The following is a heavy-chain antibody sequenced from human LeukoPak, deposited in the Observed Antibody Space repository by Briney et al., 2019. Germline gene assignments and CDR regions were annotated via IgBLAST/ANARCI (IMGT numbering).Heavy chain of an antibody. V-gene: IGHV4-39*01. CDR2: IFYSGST. D-gene: IGHD3-22*01. Sequence: PSETLSLTCTVSGGSISTSNYYWGWIRQPPGKGLEWIGNIFYSGSTYYSPSLRSRVTISVDTSKNQFSLKLSSVTAADTAVYYCARRPRVNWYDSSGIPRGAFDIWGQGTMVTVSS. J-gene: IGHJ3*02. CDR3: ARRPRVNWYDSSGIPRGAFDI. CDR1: GGSISTSNYY.